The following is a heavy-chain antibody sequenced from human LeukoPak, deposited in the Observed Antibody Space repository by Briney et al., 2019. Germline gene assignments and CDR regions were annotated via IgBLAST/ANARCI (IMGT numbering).Heavy chain of an antibody. D-gene: IGHD6-13*01. Sequence: GGSLRLSCAVSGFSVSDYWMTWVRQAPGKGLEWVANIKQDGSEKNYVDSVKGRFTISRDNAENSLFLQMNSLRVEDTAVYYCAREWQGGIAAAGTRIEGDYWGQGTLVAVSS. V-gene: IGHV3-7*01. J-gene: IGHJ4*02. CDR1: GFSVSDYW. CDR3: AREWQGGIAAAGTRIEGDY. CDR2: IKQDGSEK.